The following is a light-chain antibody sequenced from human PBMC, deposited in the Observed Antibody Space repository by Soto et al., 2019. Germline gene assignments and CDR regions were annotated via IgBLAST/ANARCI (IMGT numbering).Light chain of an antibody. CDR1: QSISRW. CDR3: QQYNTYSSWS. V-gene: IGKV1-5*01. CDR2: DAS. Sequence: DIQMTQSPSTLPVSVGDRVTITCRASQSISRWLGWYQQKPGKAPNLLIYDASTLESGVPSRFSGSGSGTEFTLTISSLQADDFATYYCQQYNTYSSWSFGQGTKVEI. J-gene: IGKJ1*01.